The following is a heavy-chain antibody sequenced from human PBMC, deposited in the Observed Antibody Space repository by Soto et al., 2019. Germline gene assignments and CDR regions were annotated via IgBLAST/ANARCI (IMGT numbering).Heavy chain of an antibody. CDR3: ARGSFSSSSSWFDP. CDR1: GGSISSGGYY. Sequence: SETLSLTCTVSGGSISSGGYYWSWIRQHPGKGLEWIGYIYYSGRTYYNPPLHSRVSIAVDTTENQFSLKLTSVTAADTSVYYCARGSFSSSSSWFDPWGRGTLVTVSS. CDR2: IYYSGRT. J-gene: IGHJ5*02. D-gene: IGHD6-6*01. V-gene: IGHV4-31*03.